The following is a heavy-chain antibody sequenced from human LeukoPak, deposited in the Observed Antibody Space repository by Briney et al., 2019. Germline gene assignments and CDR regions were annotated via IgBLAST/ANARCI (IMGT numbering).Heavy chain of an antibody. CDR1: GFAFGDFA. D-gene: IGHD1-1*01. Sequence: GGSLRLSCAASGFAFGDFAMNWIRQAPGQGLEWVGFIKTTLYGGTTEYAASVKGRFTISRDDSKATAYLQMNSLKTEDTAVYYCTRDHRDDWNPGYYFDYWGQGTLVTVSS. CDR2: IKTTLYGGTT. J-gene: IGHJ4*02. V-gene: IGHV3-49*03. CDR3: TRDHRDDWNPGYYFDY.